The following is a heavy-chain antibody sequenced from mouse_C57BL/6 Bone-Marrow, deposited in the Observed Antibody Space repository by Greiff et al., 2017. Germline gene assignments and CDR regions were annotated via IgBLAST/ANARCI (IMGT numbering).Heavy chain of an antibody. J-gene: IGHJ2*01. CDR1: GFNIKDYY. D-gene: IGHD2-3*01. V-gene: IGHV14-1*01. CDR2: IDPEDGDT. CDR3: TTWGLLLYYCDY. Sequence: EVQGVESGAELVRPGASVKLSCTASGFNIKDYYIHWVKQRPEQGLEWIGRIDPEDGDTEYAPKFQGKATMTADTSSNTAYLQLSSLTSEDTAVYYCTTWGLLLYYCDYWGQGTTLTVSS.